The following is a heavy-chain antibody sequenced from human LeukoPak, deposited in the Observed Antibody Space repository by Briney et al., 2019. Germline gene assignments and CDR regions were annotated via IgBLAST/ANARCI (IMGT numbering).Heavy chain of an antibody. D-gene: IGHD3-22*01. Sequence: GGSLSLSCAASGLTFSSYAMRWVRQAPGGGREWVSSFSGRGGNTYYADSVKGRFTISRDNSKNTLYLQMNSLRAEDTAVYYCARIRYYYHRGPDLDLYYFDYWGQGTLVTVSP. V-gene: IGHV3-23*01. CDR3: ARIRYYYHRGPDLDLYYFDY. J-gene: IGHJ4*02. CDR2: FSGRGGNT. CDR1: GLTFSSYA.